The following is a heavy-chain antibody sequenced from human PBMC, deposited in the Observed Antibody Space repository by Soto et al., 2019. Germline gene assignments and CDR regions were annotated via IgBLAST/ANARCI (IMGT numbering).Heavy chain of an antibody. J-gene: IGHJ3*02. CDR2: ISYDGSNK. Sequence: QVQLVESGGGVVQPGRSLRLSCAASGFTFSSYAMHWVRQAPGKGLEWVAVISYDGSNKYYADSVKGRFTISRDNSKNTLYLQMNSLRAEDTAVYYCARVLRFLDDAFDIWGQGTMVTVSS. D-gene: IGHD3-3*01. V-gene: IGHV3-30-3*01. CDR3: ARVLRFLDDAFDI. CDR1: GFTFSSYA.